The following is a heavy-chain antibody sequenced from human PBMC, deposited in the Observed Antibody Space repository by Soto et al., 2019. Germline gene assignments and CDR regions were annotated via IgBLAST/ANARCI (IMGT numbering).Heavy chain of an antibody. J-gene: IGHJ6*03. CDR1: GGTFSSYA. Sequence: ASVKVSCKASGGTFSSYAISWVRQAPGQGLEWMGEIIPNSGTASYAQKFQGRVTMTRNNSISTAYMELSSLRSEDTAVYYCARGKGNGGMLLSYYYYMDVWGKGTTVTVSS. CDR3: ARGKGNGGMLLSYYYYMDV. CDR2: IIPNSGTA. D-gene: IGHD2-21*01. V-gene: IGHV1-8*02.